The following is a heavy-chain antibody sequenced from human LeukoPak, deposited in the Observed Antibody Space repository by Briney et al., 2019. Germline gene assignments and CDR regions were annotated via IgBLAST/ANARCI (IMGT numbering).Heavy chain of an antibody. Sequence: ASVKVSCKASGYTFTSYGISWVRQAPGQGLEWMGWISAYNGNTNYAQKLQGRVTMTTDTSTSTAYMELRSLRSEDTAVYYCAIGAMTTVTTSFDYWGQGTLVTVSS. CDR1: GYTFTSYG. J-gene: IGHJ4*02. D-gene: IGHD4-17*01. V-gene: IGHV1-18*01. CDR2: ISAYNGNT. CDR3: AIGAMTTVTTSFDY.